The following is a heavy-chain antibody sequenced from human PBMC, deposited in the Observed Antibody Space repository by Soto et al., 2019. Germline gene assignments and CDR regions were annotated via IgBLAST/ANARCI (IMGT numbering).Heavy chain of an antibody. J-gene: IGHJ4*02. V-gene: IGHV1-2*02. D-gene: IGHD1-26*01. CDR3: ARDLAKGGGSAGFNY. Sequence: ASVKVSCKASGYTFTVYYMHWVRQAPGQGLEWMGWINPKSGGTMYPQKFQGRVTMTWDTSISTAYMALTRLRSDDTAVYYCARDLAKGGGSAGFNYWGQGTLVTVSS. CDR2: INPKSGGT. CDR1: GYTFTVYY.